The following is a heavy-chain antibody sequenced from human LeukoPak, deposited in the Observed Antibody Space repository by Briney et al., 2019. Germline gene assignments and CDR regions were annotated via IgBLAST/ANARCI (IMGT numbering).Heavy chain of an antibody. Sequence: GASVKVSCKASGYIFNSQGMNWVRQAPGQGLEWVGWINTDSGKATYAQGFTGRFVFSLDSSVSTVYLQISDLMPEDTAKYYCARGILRFDIWGQGTTVTVSS. V-gene: IGHV7-4-1*02. CDR3: ARGILRFDI. CDR2: INTDSGKA. CDR1: GYIFNSQG. J-gene: IGHJ3*02.